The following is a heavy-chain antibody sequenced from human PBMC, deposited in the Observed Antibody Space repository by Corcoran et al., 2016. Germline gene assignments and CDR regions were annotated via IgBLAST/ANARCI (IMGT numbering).Heavy chain of an antibody. V-gene: IGHV3-7*03. CDR1: EFSFSSYW. CDR2: IKQDGSEK. Sequence: EVQLVESGGGLVQPGGSLRLSCAASEFSFSSYWMTWVRQAPGKGLEWVANIKQDGSEKYYVDSVKGRFTISRDNAKNSLYLQMNSLRAEDTAVYYCASEGAAADNWFDPWGQGTLVTASS. CDR3: ASEGAAADNWFDP. D-gene: IGHD6-13*01. J-gene: IGHJ5*02.